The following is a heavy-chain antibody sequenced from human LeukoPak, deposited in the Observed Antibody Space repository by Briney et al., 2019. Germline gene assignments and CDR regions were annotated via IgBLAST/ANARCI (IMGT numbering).Heavy chain of an antibody. CDR3: AGRGSDWLLLNHAFDI. Sequence: SETLSLTCTVSGGSISSSSYYWGWIRQPPGKGLEWIGSIYHSGSTYYNPSLKSRVTISVDTSKNQFSLKLSSVTAADTAVYYCAGRGSDWLLLNHAFDIWGQGTMVTVSS. J-gene: IGHJ3*02. CDR2: IYHSGST. CDR1: GGSISSSSYY. D-gene: IGHD3-9*01. V-gene: IGHV4-39*07.